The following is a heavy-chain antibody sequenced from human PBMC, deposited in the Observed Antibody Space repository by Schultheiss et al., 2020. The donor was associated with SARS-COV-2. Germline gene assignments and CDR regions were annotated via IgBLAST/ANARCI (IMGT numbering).Heavy chain of an antibody. D-gene: IGHD6-25*01. CDR3: ARQLAAQYYFYGMDV. CDR2: IYPGDSDT. CDR1: GYSFTSYW. J-gene: IGHJ6*02. V-gene: IGHV5-51*01. Sequence: GGSLRLSCKGSGYSFTSYWIGWVRQMPGKGLEWMGIIYPGDSDTRYSPSFQGRVTISADKSISTAYLQWSSLKASDTAIYYCARQLAAQYYFYGMDVWGQGTTVTVSS.